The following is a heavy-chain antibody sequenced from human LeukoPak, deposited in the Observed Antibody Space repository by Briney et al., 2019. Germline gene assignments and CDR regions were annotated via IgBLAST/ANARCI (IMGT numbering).Heavy chain of an antibody. Sequence: GASVKVSCKASGYTFTSYDINWVRQATGQGLEWMGWMNPNSGNTVYAQKFQGRVTMTRNTSISTAYMELSSLRSEDTAVYYCARGGKHCSSTSCYTFDYWGQGTPVTVSS. CDR2: MNPNSGNT. J-gene: IGHJ4*02. V-gene: IGHV1-8*01. CDR1: GYTFTSYD. D-gene: IGHD2-2*02. CDR3: ARGGKHCSSTSCYTFDY.